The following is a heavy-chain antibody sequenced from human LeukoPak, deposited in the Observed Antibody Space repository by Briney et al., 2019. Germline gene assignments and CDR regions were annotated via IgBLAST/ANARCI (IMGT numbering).Heavy chain of an antibody. D-gene: IGHD6-19*01. CDR3: AKDRYSRGWYEAD. V-gene: IGHV3-30*18. J-gene: IGHJ4*02. Sequence: PGRSLRLSCAASGFTFSSYGMHWVRQAPGKGLEWVAVISYDGSNKYYADSVKGRFTISRDNSKNTLYLQMNSLRAEDTAVYYCAKDRYSRGWYEADWGQGTLVTVSS. CDR2: ISYDGSNK. CDR1: GFTFSSYG.